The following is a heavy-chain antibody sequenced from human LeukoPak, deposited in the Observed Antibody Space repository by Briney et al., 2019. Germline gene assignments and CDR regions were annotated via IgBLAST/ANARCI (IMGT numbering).Heavy chain of an antibody. D-gene: IGHD1-14*01. Sequence: GGSLRLSCAASGFTFSSYGMNWVRQAPGKGLEWVAIISYDGTNKDYAESVKGRFTISRDNSKLYLQMNSLRTNDTAVYYCGRDGNRWQEPLALWGQGTLVTVSS. V-gene: IGHV3-30*03. J-gene: IGHJ4*02. CDR3: GRDGNRWQEPLAL. CDR1: GFTFSSYG. CDR2: ISYDGTNK.